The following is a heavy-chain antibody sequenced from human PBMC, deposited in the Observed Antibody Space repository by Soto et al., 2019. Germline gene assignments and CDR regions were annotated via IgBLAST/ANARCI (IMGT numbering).Heavy chain of an antibody. CDR3: ARSGSDYGMDV. CDR2: INAANGNT. V-gene: IGHV1-3*01. Sequence: GASVKVSCKASGYTSTSNAIHWVRQAPGQRLEWMGWINAANGNTKYSQKFQGRVTITRDTSASTASMELSSLRSEDTDVYYCARSGSDYGMDVWGQGTTVTVSS. J-gene: IGHJ6*02. D-gene: IGHD1-26*01. CDR1: GYTSTSNA.